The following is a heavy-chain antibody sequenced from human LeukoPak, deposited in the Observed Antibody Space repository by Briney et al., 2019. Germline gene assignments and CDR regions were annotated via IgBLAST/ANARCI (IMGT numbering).Heavy chain of an antibody. CDR1: GYIFTSYW. Sequence: GASLQISCKGSGYIFTSYWIGWVRQLPGKGLEWMGIIYPGDSDTRYSPSFQGQVTISADKSISTAYLQWSSLKASDTAMYYCVRRAAAHFDYWGQGTLVTVSS. CDR2: IYPGDSDT. CDR3: VRRAAAHFDY. J-gene: IGHJ4*02. V-gene: IGHV5-51*01. D-gene: IGHD6-13*01.